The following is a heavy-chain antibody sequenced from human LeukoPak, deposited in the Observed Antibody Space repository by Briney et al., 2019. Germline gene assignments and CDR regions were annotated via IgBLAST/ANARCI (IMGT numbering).Heavy chain of an antibody. D-gene: IGHD3-22*01. Sequence: GASLKISCKGSGYSFTSYWIGWVRQMPGKGLEWIGVIYPGDSDTRYSPSFQGQVTISADKSISTAYLQWSSLKASDTAMYYCARHTYYYDSSGYYYFDYWGQGTLVTVSS. V-gene: IGHV5-51*01. CDR1: GYSFTSYW. J-gene: IGHJ4*02. CDR2: IYPGDSDT. CDR3: ARHTYYYDSSGYYYFDY.